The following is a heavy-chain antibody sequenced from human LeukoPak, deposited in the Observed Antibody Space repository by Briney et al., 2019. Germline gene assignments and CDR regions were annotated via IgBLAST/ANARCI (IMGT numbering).Heavy chain of an antibody. J-gene: IGHJ5*02. CDR2: IYHSGST. V-gene: IGHV4-38-2*02. CDR1: AYSITSDYY. CDR3: AREGSTSGTNWFDP. D-gene: IGHD3-10*01. Sequence: SETLSLTCAVSAYSITSDYYWGWIRPPPGKGLEWIGSIYHSGSTYYNPSLKSRVTISVDTSKNQFSLKLTSVTAADTAVYYCAREGSTSGTNWFDPWGQGTLVTVSS.